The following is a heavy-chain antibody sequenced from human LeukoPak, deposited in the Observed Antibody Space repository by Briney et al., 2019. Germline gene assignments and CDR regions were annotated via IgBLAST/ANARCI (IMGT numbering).Heavy chain of an antibody. CDR2: ISYDGSNK. V-gene: IGHV3-30-3*01. CDR1: GFTFSSYA. Sequence: GGSLRLSCAASGFTFSSYAMHWVRQAPGKGLEWVAVISYDGSNKYYADSVKGRFTISRDNSKNTLYLQMNSLRAEDTAVYYCARETPTYYYVPGGGYYFDYWGQGTLVTVSS. J-gene: IGHJ4*02. CDR3: ARETPTYYYVPGGGYYFDY. D-gene: IGHD3-10*02.